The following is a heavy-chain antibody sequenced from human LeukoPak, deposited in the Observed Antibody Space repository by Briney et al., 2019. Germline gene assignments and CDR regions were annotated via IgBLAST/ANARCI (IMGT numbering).Heavy chain of an antibody. Sequence: PGGSLRLSCAASGFTVSSNYMSWVRQAPGKGLEWVSVLYSGGNTYYADSVKGRFTISRDNSKNTLYLQMNSLRAEDTAVYYCARDPGYAEEYYFDYWGQGTLVTVSS. CDR1: GFTVSSNY. V-gene: IGHV3-53*01. CDR3: ARDPGYAEEYYFDY. CDR2: LYSGGNT. D-gene: IGHD3-16*01. J-gene: IGHJ4*02.